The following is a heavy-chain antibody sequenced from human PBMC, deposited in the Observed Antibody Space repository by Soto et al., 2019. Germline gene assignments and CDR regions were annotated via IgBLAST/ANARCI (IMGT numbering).Heavy chain of an antibody. D-gene: IGHD4-17*01. V-gene: IGHV3-23*01. Sequence: GGSLRLSCAASGFTFISYAMSWVLQAPWKGLEWVSAISGSGGSTYYADSVKGRFTISRDNSKNTLYLQMNSLRAEDTAVYYCAKGEYGDDRDYYYGMDVWGQGTTVTVSS. CDR3: AKGEYGDDRDYYYGMDV. CDR1: GFTFISYA. CDR2: ISGSGGST. J-gene: IGHJ6*02.